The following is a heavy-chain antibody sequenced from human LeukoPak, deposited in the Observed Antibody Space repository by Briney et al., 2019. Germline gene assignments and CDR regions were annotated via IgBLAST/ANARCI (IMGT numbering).Heavy chain of an antibody. CDR1: GFTFSSYA. D-gene: IGHD2-15*01. V-gene: IGHV3-23*01. Sequence: GGSLRLSCAASGFTFSSYAMSWVRQAPGKGLEWVSSISASGGSTYYADSVKGRFTISRDNSKNTLYLQMNSLRAEDTAVYFCARDCSSSAFDIWGHGTMVTVSS. CDR2: ISASGGST. J-gene: IGHJ3*02. CDR3: ARDCSSSAFDI.